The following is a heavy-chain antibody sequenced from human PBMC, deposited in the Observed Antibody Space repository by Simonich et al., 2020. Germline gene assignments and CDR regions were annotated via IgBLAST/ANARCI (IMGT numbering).Heavy chain of an antibody. Sequence: QVQLVHSGAEVKKPGASVKVSCKASGYTFTGYYLHWVRQAPGQGLEWIGWINPNSGGTNYAQKFQGRVTMTRDTSISTAYMELSRLRSDDTAVYYCARGALTGDYYYMDVWGKGTTVTVSS. V-gene: IGHV1-2*02. CDR3: ARGALTGDYYYMDV. CDR2: INPNSGGT. D-gene: IGHD7-27*01. J-gene: IGHJ6*03. CDR1: GYTFTGYY.